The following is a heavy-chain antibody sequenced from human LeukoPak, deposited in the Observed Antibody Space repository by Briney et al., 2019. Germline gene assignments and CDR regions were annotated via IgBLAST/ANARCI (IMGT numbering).Heavy chain of an antibody. V-gene: IGHV3-30*18. CDR2: ISYDGSNK. D-gene: IGHD3-16*01. Sequence: GGSLRLSCAASGFTFSDYWMSWVRQAPGKGLEWVAVISYDGSNKYYADSVKGRFTISRDNSKNTLYLQMNSLRAEDTAVYYCAKDGGGAHFDYWGQGTLVTVSS. CDR3: AKDGGGAHFDY. J-gene: IGHJ4*02. CDR1: GFTFSDYW.